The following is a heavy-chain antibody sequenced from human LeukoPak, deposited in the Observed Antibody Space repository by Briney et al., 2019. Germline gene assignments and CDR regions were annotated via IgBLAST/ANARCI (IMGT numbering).Heavy chain of an antibody. D-gene: IGHD3-22*01. CDR3: AHRRWSYYDSSGDPYFDY. CDR2: IYWDDDK. Sequence: TLSLTCAVYGGSSSAYWWSWIRQPPGKALEWLALIYWDDDKRYSPSLKSRLTITKDTSKNQVVLTMTNMDPVDTATYYCAHRRWSYYDSSGDPYFDYWGQGTLVPVSS. CDR1: GGSSSAYWW. J-gene: IGHJ4*02. V-gene: IGHV2-5*08.